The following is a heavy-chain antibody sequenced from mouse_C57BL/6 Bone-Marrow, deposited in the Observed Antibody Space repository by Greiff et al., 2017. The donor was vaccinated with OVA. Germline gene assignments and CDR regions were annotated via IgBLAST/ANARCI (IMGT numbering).Heavy chain of an antibody. Sequence: QVHVKQSGPGLVAPSQSLSITCTVSGFSLTSYGVSWVRQPPGKGLEWLGVIWGDGSTNYHSALITRLSISKDNSKSQAYLKLNSLQTDDTATYYCAKQGIYSAWFAYWGQGTLVTVSA. CDR3: AKQGIYSAWFAY. D-gene: IGHD2-1*01. CDR1: GFSLTSYG. CDR2: IWGDGST. V-gene: IGHV2-3*01. J-gene: IGHJ3*01.